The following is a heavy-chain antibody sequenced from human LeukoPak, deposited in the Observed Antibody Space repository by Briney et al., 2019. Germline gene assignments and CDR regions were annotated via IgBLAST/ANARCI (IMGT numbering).Heavy chain of an antibody. J-gene: IGHJ6*03. V-gene: IGHV1-18*01. CDR2: ISAYNGNT. D-gene: IGHD3-16*01. CDR1: GYTFISYG. CDR3: ARASLGEAQAFYYYYMDV. Sequence: ASVKVSCKASGYTFISYGISWVRQAPGQGLEWMGWISAYNGNTNYAQKLQGRVTMTTDTSTSTAYMELRSLRSDDTAVYYCARASLGEAQAFYYYYMDVWGKGTTVTVSS.